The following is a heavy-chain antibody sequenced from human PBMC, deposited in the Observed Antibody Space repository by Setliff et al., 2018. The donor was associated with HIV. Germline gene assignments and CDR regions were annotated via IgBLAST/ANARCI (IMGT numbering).Heavy chain of an antibody. Sequence: ASVKVSCKASGYTFTSYGISWVRQAPGRGLEWMGWISAYNGNTNYAQKLQGRVTMTTDTSTSTAYMELRSLRSDDTAVYYCAREGIERYQYYNFWSGYYTPDYWGQGTLVTVSS. D-gene: IGHD3-3*01. CDR1: GYTFTSYG. V-gene: IGHV1-18*01. CDR2: ISAYNGNT. J-gene: IGHJ4*02. CDR3: AREGIERYQYYNFWSGYYTPDY.